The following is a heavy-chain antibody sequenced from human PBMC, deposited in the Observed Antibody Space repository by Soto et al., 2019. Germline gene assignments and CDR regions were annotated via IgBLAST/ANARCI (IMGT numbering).Heavy chain of an antibody. D-gene: IGHD5-12*01. CDR1: RFAVSDNY. Sequence: EVHLVESGGGLVQSGGSLRLSCAASRFAVSDNYMSWVRQAPGKGLEFVSLIYSGGTTRYADSVKGRFTISRDNSKNTLNLQMNNLRAEDTAVYYCATRTITLPHWGQGTLVTVSS. CDR2: IYSGGTT. V-gene: IGHV3-66*01. J-gene: IGHJ4*02. CDR3: ATRTITLPH.